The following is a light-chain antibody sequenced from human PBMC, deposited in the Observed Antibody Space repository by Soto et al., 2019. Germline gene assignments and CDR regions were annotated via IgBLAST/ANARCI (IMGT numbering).Light chain of an antibody. Sequence: DIQMTQSPSSLSASVGDRVIITCRASQTISSYLSWYQQRPGKAPKLLIYDASNLQSGVPSRFSGSGSGTDFTLTIISLQPEDFATYYCQQSYSIPLRFGQGTKVE. CDR2: DAS. J-gene: IGKJ1*01. V-gene: IGKV1-39*01. CDR3: QQSYSIPLR. CDR1: QTISSY.